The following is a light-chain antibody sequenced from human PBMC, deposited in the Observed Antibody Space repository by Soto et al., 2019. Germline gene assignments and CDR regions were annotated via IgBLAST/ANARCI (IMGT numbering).Light chain of an antibody. Sequence: IALTQSAGPLSLSPGERATLSCMAGQSVSSNYLAWFQQKPGQAPRLVLYDASNRATGIPARFSGSGSGTDFTLTISSLEPEDFAVYYCQQRSNWPPTTFGQGTRLEIK. CDR1: QSVSSNY. CDR3: QQRSNWPPTT. J-gene: IGKJ5*01. CDR2: DAS. V-gene: IGKV3-11*01.